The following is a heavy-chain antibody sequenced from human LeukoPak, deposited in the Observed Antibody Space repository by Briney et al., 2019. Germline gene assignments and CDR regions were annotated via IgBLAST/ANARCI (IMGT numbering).Heavy chain of an antibody. J-gene: IGHJ4*02. CDR2: ISVRSNYR. CDR1: GYTFSDFS. CDR3: VRLRRNNDRSGYYYYYDY. Sequence: GSLTLSCAASGYTFSDFSVNWVRQAPGKGLEWVSSISVRSNYRYYADSVRGRFTISRDDARDSLFLQMNSLRAEDTAVYFCVRLRRNNDRSGYYYYYDYWGQGTLVTVSS. V-gene: IGHV3-21*01. D-gene: IGHD3-22*01.